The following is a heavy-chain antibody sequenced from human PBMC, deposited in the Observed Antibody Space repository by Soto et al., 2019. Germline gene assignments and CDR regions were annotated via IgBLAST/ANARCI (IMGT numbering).Heavy chain of an antibody. J-gene: IGHJ5*02. V-gene: IGHV4-39*01. CDR3: ARGAYGYCSSTSCYGNWFDP. CDR1: AGSISSSSYY. CDR2: IYYSGST. Sequence: QLQLQESGPGLVKPSETLSLTCTVSAGSISSSSYYWGWIRQPPGKGLEWIGSIYYSGSTYYNPSLKRRFTIAVDTSKNQFSLKLSSVTAADTAVYYCARGAYGYCSSTSCYGNWFDPWGQGTLVTVSS. D-gene: IGHD2-2*03.